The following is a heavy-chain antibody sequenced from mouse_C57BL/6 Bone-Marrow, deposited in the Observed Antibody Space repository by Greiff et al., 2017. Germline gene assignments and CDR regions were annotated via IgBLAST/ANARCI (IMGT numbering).Heavy chain of an antibody. V-gene: IGHV1-42*01. D-gene: IGHD1-1*01. CDR3: ARFTTVVASDY. Sequence: DVKLQESGPELVKPGASVKISCKASGYSFTGYYMNWVKQSPEKSLEWIGEINPSTGGTTYNQKFKAKATLTVDKSSSTAYMQLKSLTSEDSAVYYCARFTTVVASDYWGQGTTLTVSS. CDR2: INPSTGGT. CDR1: GYSFTGYY. J-gene: IGHJ2*01.